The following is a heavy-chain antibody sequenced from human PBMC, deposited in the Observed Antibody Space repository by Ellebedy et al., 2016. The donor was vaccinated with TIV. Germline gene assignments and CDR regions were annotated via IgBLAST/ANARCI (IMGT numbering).Heavy chain of an antibody. V-gene: IGHV4-31*03. CDR1: GGSISSGGYY. CDR3: AGGGLLLEPYLN. Sequence: MPSETLSLTCTVSGGSISSGGYYWNWIRQHPGKGLEWIGYIYYSGSTYYNPSLKSRVTISVDTSKNQFSLKLSSVTAADTAVYYCAGGGLLLEPYLNWGQGTLVTVSS. CDR2: IYYSGST. D-gene: IGHD3-3*01. J-gene: IGHJ4*02.